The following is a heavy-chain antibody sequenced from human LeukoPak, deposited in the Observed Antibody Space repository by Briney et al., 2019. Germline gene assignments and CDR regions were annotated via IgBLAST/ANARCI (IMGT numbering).Heavy chain of an antibody. J-gene: IGHJ4*02. V-gene: IGHV3-9*01. CDR3: AKDFYSGYSGSRLADY. CDR2: ISWNSGSI. Sequence: GGSLRLSCAASGFTFDDYAMHWVRQAPGKGLEWVSGISWNSGSIGYADSVKGRFTISRDNAKNSLYLQMNSLRAEDTAVYYCAKDFYSGYSGSRLADYWGQGTLVTVSS. D-gene: IGHD5-12*01. CDR1: GFTFDDYA.